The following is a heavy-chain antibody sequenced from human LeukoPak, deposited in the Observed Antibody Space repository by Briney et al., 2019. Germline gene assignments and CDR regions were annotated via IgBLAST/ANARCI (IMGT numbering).Heavy chain of an antibody. CDR1: GGSFSGYY. CDR2: INHSGST. D-gene: IGHD5-12*01. J-gene: IGHJ4*02. Sequence: PSETLSLTCAVYGGSFSGYYWSWIRQPPGKGLEWIGEINHSGSTNYNPSLKSRVTISVDTSKNQFSLKLSSVTAADTAVYCCARGLVATVDYWGQGTLVTVSS. CDR3: ARGLVATVDY. V-gene: IGHV4-34*01.